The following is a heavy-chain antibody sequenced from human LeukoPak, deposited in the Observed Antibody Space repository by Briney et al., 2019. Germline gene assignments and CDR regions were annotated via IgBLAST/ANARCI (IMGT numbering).Heavy chain of an antibody. D-gene: IGHD3-22*01. V-gene: IGHV4-39*01. J-gene: IGHJ4*02. CDR3: ASATMIVVVINPLFDY. Sequence: PSETLSLTCTVSGGSISSSSYYWGWIRQPPGKGLEWIGSIYYSGSTYYNPSLKSRVTISVDTSKNQFSLRLSSVTAADTAVYYCASATMIVVVINPLFDYWGQGTLVTVSS. CDR1: GGSISSSSYY. CDR2: IYYSGST.